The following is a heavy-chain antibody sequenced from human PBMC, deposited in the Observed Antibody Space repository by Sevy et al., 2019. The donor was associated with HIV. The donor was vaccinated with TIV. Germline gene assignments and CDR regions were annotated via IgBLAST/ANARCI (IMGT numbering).Heavy chain of an antibody. CDR1: GYNFTGDY. CDR3: ARIGGFLNFWSPYYTLRQYFQQ. Sequence: ASVKVSCKGSGYNFTGDYIHWVRQAPGQGPEWMGRIDTKSNGTSYSPKFQGRVTMTRDTSITTAYMELTGLKSVDTAVYYCARIGGFLNFWSPYYTLRQYFQQWGQGTLVTVSS. CDR2: IDTKSNGT. V-gene: IGHV1-2*06. D-gene: IGHD3-3*01. J-gene: IGHJ1*01.